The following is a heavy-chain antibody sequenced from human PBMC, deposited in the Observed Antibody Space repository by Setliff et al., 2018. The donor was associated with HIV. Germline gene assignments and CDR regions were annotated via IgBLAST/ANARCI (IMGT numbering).Heavy chain of an antibody. V-gene: IGHV2-5*02. CDR2: IYWDDDK. CDR3: ARILAVTTRRNAFDI. Sequence: SGPTLVNPTQTLTLTCTFSGFSLSTSGVGVGWIRQPPGKALEWLALIYWDDDKRYSPSLKSRLTITKDTSKNQVVLTMTNMDPVDTATYYCARILAVTTRRNAFDIWGQGTMVTVSS. J-gene: IGHJ3*02. CDR1: GFSLSTSGVG. D-gene: IGHD4-4*01.